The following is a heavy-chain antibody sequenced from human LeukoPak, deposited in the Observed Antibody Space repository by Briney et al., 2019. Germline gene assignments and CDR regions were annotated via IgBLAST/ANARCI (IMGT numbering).Heavy chain of an antibody. CDR2: INSDSDTV. CDR1: GFTFRTYG. D-gene: IGHD3-10*01. Sequence: PGGSLRLSCAAPGFTFRTYGMNWVRQAPGKGLGWISYINSDSDTVYYSNSVKGRFTISRDNAKKSLYLQMNSLRAEDTAMYYCARETRGESDYWGHGTLVTVSS. J-gene: IGHJ4*01. V-gene: IGHV3-48*04. CDR3: ARETRGESDY.